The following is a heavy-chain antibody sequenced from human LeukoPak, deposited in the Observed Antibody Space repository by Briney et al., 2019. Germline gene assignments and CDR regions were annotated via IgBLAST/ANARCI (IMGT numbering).Heavy chain of an antibody. CDR2: IYYSGST. J-gene: IGHJ5*02. D-gene: IGHD3/OR15-3a*01. Sequence: SETLSLTCTVSGGSISSYYWSWIRQPPGKGLDWIGSIYYSGSTNYNPSLKSRVTISVDTSKNQFSLKLSSVTAADTAVYYCARERGPVDSSWFDPWGQGTLVTVSS. CDR3: ARERGPVDSSWFDP. CDR1: GGSISSYY. V-gene: IGHV4-59*01.